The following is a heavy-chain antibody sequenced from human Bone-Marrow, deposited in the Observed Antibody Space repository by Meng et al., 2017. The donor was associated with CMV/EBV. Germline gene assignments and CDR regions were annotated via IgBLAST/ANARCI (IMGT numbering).Heavy chain of an antibody. D-gene: IGHD6-19*01. J-gene: IGHJ4*02. CDR2: IYYSGST. V-gene: IGHV4-59*12. CDR3: ARDLLYSGADY. Sequence: SETLSLTCTVSGGSISSYYWSWIRQPPGKGLEWIGYIYYSGSTNYNPSFKSRVTISVDTSKNQFSLKLSSVTAADTAVYYCARDLLYSGADYWGQGTLVTVSS. CDR1: GGSISSYY.